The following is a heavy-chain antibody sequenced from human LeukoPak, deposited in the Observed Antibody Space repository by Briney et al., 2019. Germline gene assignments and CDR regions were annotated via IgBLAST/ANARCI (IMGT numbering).Heavy chain of an antibody. J-gene: IGHJ3*02. CDR3: ARDGNLSGSYYADAFDT. CDR2: IRSKANSYAT. CDR1: GFTFSGSA. D-gene: IGHD1-26*01. Sequence: GGSLRLSCAASGFTFSGSAMHWVRQASGKGLEWVGRIRSKANSYATAYAASVKGRFTISRDDSKNTAYLQMNSLKTEDTAVYYCARDGNLSGSYYADAFDTWGQGTMVTVSS. V-gene: IGHV3-73*01.